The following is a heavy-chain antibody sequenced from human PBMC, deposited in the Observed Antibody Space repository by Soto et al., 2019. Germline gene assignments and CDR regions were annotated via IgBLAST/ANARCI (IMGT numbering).Heavy chain of an antibody. CDR2: IFSNDEK. V-gene: IGHV2-26*01. J-gene: IGHJ5*02. CDR1: GFSLSNARMG. D-gene: IGHD3-16*01. Sequence: SGPTLVNPTETLTLTCAVSGFSLSNARMGVSWARQPPGKALEWLAHIFSNDEKSYSTSLKSRLTISKDTSKSQVVLTMTNMDPVDTATYYCARIHIWAGTEFGGWFDPWGQGTLVTVSS. CDR3: ARIHIWAGTEFGGWFDP.